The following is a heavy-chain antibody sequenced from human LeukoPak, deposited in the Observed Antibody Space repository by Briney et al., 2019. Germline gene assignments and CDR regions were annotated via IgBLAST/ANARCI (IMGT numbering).Heavy chain of an antibody. CDR3: AKCTYYDFWSGYQYGMDV. CDR1: GGSFSGYY. J-gene: IGHJ6*02. V-gene: IGHV4-34*01. Sequence: SETLSLTCAVYGGSFSGYYWSWIRPPPGKGLAWIGEINHSGSTNYNPSLKSRVTISVDTSKNQFSLKLSSVTAADTAVYYCAKCTYYDFWSGYQYGMDVWGQGTTVTVSS. D-gene: IGHD3-3*01. CDR2: INHSGST.